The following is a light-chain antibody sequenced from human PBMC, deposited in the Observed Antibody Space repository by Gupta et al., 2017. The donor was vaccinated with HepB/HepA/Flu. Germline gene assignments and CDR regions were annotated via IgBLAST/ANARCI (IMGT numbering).Light chain of an antibody. CDR3: RQKDNLPLT. CDR2: DAS. V-gene: IGKV1-33*01. J-gene: IGKJ4*01. Sequence: DIQMTQSPSSLSASVGDRVTITCQASHDISNYLNLYQQKTGKAPKLLIYDASNLETGVPSRFSRSGAGADYTLTISSLQPEDIATYYCRQKDNLPLTFGGGTKVEIK. CDR1: HDISNY.